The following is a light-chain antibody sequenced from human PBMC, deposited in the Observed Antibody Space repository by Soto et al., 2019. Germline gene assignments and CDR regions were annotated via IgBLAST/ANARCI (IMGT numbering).Light chain of an antibody. V-gene: IGKV1-5*03. CDR3: QQYYRDSQIT. J-gene: IGKJ4*01. CDR1: QSISGW. CDR2: KAS. Sequence: DIPMTQSPSTLSASVGDRVIITCRASQSISGWLAWYQQKPGKAPKLIIYKASTLESGVQSRISGSGTRTEITLTNSCLQPDDYATYYWQQYYRDSQITFGGGTRMESK.